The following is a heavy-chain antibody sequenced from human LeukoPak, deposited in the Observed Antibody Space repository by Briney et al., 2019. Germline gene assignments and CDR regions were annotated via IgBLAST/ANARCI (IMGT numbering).Heavy chain of an antibody. J-gene: IGHJ4*02. CDR1: GYTFTSYG. CDR2: ISAYNGNA. D-gene: IGHD4-17*01. Sequence: GASVKVSXKASGYTFTSYGISWVRQAPGQGLEWMGGISAYNGNANYAQKLQGRVTMTTDTSTSTAYMELRSLRSDDTAVYYCARTSSTVNADDYWGQGTLVTVSS. CDR3: ARTSSTVNADDY. V-gene: IGHV1-18*01.